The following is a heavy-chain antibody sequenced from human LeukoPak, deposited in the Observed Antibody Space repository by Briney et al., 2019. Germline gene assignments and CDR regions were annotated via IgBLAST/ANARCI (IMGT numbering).Heavy chain of an antibody. V-gene: IGHV4-34*01. CDR1: GGSFSGYY. J-gene: IGHJ4*02. Sequence: PSETLSLTCAVYGGSFSGYYWSWIRQPPGKGLEWIGEINHSGSTNYNPSLKSRVTISVATSKNHFSLKLRSVTAAETAVYYCASRDLNDFWSGYYFDYWGQGTLVTVSS. D-gene: IGHD3-3*01. CDR2: INHSGST. CDR3: ASRDLNDFWSGYYFDY.